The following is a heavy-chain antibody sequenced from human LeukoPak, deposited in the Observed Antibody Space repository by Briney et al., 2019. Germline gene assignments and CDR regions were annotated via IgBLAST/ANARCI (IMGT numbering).Heavy chain of an antibody. CDR3: ARNGRVRRVVKDLFEY. J-gene: IGHJ4*02. CDR1: GYTFTSYY. CDR2: ISAYNGNT. V-gene: IGHV1-18*04. Sequence: GASVKVSCKASGYTFTSYYMHWVRQAPGQGLEWMGWISAYNGNTNYAQKLQGRVTMTTDASTSTAYMELRSLRSDDTAVYYCARNGRVRRVVKDLFEYWGQGTLVAVSS. D-gene: IGHD3-10*01.